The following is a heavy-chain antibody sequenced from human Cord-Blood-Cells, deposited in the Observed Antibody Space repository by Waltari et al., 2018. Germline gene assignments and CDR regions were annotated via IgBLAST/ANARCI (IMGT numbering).Heavy chain of an antibody. CDR3: ARDNPARTTIDY. CDR1: GFTFSSYA. V-gene: IGHV3-30-3*01. Sequence: QVQLVESGGGVVQPGRSLRLSCAASGFTFSSYAMHWVRQAPGKGLEWVAVRSYDGSNKYYADSVKGRFTISRDKSKNTLYLQRNGLSAEDTAVYYCARDNPARTTIDYWGQGTLVTVSS. D-gene: IGHD4-4*01. J-gene: IGHJ4*02. CDR2: RSYDGSNK.